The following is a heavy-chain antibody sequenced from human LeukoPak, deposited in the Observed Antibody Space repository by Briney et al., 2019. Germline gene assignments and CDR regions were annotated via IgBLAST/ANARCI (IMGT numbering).Heavy chain of an antibody. CDR3: ARDRFLEWSSDYYYYYGMDV. CDR1: GFTFSSYW. D-gene: IGHD3-3*01. J-gene: IGHJ6*02. Sequence: GGSLRLSCAASGFTFSSYWMHWVRQATGKGLVWVSRINSNGSSTSYADSVKGRFTISRDNAKNTLYLQMNCLRAEDTAEYYCARDRFLEWSSDYYYYYGMDVWGQGTTVTVSS. V-gene: IGHV3-74*01. CDR2: INSNGSST.